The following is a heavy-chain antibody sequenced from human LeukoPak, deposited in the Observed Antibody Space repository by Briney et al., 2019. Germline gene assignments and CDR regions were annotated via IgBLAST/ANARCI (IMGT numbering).Heavy chain of an antibody. CDR3: ARGGAMRYCSGGSCRPFDP. Sequence: SETLSLTCTVSGGSISSYYWSWIRQPPGKGLEWIGEINHSGSTNYNPSLKSRVTISVDTSKNQFSLKLSSVTAADTAVYYCARGGAMRYCSGGSCRPFDPWGQGTLVTVSS. CDR1: GGSISSYY. V-gene: IGHV4-34*01. CDR2: INHSGST. J-gene: IGHJ5*02. D-gene: IGHD2-15*01.